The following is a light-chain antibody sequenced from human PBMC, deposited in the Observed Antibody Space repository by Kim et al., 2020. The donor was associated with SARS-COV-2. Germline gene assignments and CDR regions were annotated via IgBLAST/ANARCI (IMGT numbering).Light chain of an antibody. V-gene: IGKV1-27*01. CDR3: QENDRTAWA. Sequence: DIQMTQSPSSLSASVGDGVNITCRASQDIRNHLAWYQQKPGKVPKVLISAASALRPGVPSRFSGSRSGTDFTLTISSLQPEDFATYYSQENDRTAWAFGARSKGEIK. J-gene: IGKJ1*01. CDR2: AAS. CDR1: QDIRNH.